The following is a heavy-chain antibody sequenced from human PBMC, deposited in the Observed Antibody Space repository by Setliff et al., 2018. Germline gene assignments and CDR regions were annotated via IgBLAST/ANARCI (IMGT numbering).Heavy chain of an antibody. J-gene: IGHJ3*02. Sequence: SETLSLTCAVSGYSISSGYYWGWIRQPPGKGLEWIGSIYHSGSTYYNPSLKSRVTISVDTSKNQFSLKLSSVTAADTAVYYYARHDGRGGGLLWFGELLSDHDAFDIWGQGTMVTVSS. CDR1: GYSISSGYY. D-gene: IGHD3-10*01. V-gene: IGHV4-38-2*01. CDR2: IYHSGST. CDR3: ARHDGRGGGLLWFGELLSDHDAFDI.